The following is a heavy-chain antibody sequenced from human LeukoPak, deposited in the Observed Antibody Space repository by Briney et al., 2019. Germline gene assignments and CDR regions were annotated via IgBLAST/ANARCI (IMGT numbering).Heavy chain of an antibody. Sequence: ASVKVSCKASGYTFTGYYMHWVRQAPGQGLEWMGRINPNSGGTNYAQKFQGRVTMTRDTSISTAYMELSRLRSDDTAVYYCARQDYSNSVRFDYWGQGTLVTVSS. CDR1: GYTFTGYY. J-gene: IGHJ4*02. CDR2: INPNSGGT. D-gene: IGHD4-11*01. V-gene: IGHV1-2*06. CDR3: ARQDYSNSVRFDY.